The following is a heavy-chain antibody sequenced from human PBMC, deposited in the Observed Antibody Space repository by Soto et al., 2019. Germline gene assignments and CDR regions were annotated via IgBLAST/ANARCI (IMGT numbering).Heavy chain of an antibody. J-gene: IGHJ4*02. V-gene: IGHV3-74*01. CDR3: ARGDGDNYDGHGYLARH. Sequence: EVQLVESGGGLVQPGGSLRLSCAASGFTFSSYWMHWVRQAPGKGLVWVSRINIDGITSYADSVKGRFTISRDNAKNTQYLQMNTLGAGDTAVYYCARGDGDNYDGHGYLARHWGQGTLVTVSS. D-gene: IGHD3-22*01. CDR2: INIDGIT. CDR1: GFTFSSYW.